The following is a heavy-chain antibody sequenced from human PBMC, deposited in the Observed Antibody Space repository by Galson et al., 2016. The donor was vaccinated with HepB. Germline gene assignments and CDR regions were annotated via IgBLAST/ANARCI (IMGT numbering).Heavy chain of an antibody. CDR1: GFTFSTYW. CDR2: LSGDGRVT. CDR3: ARGSNGWTD. J-gene: IGHJ4*02. Sequence: SLRLSCAASGFTFSTYWMHWVRQSPGERLVWVSRLSGDGRVTNYADSVKGRFTISRDNTKNTLYLQLDSLRVEDTGVYYCARGSNGWTDWGQGTRVTVSS. D-gene: IGHD6-19*01. V-gene: IGHV3-74*01.